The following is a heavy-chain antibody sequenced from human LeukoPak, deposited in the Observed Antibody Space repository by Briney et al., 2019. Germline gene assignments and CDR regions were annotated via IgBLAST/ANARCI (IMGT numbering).Heavy chain of an antibody. CDR1: GFTFSSFG. D-gene: IGHD3-10*01. Sequence: GGSLRLSCAASGFTFSSFGMHWVRQAPGKGLEWVAIIWYDGSDKYYADSVKGRFTISRDNSKNTLYLQMNSLGAEDTAVYYCARGDHGSGSYYDFWGQGTLVTVSS. V-gene: IGHV3-33*01. CDR3: ARGDHGSGSYYDF. CDR2: IWYDGSDK. J-gene: IGHJ4*02.